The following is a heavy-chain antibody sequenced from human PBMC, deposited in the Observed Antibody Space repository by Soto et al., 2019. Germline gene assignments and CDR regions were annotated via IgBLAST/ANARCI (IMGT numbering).Heavy chain of an antibody. J-gene: IGHJ4*02. Sequence: QVQLVESGGGVVQPGRSLRLSWAATGFTFSSYGMHWVRKAPGKGLEWVAVISYDGSDTYYADSVKGRFTISRDNSKNTLYLQMNSLRAEDTAVYYCAKDGCSSTSCEIDYWGQGTLVTVSS. D-gene: IGHD2-2*01. CDR2: ISYDGSDT. CDR3: AKDGCSSTSCEIDY. CDR1: GFTFSSYG. V-gene: IGHV3-30*18.